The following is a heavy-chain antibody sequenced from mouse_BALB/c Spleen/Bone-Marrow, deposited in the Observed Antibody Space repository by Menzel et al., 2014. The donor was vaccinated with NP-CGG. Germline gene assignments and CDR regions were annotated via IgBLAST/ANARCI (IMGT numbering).Heavy chain of an antibody. D-gene: IGHD2-14*01. CDR3: ARGGYDGAWFAY. CDR2: IYPGNVNT. V-gene: IGHV1S56*01. Sequence: QVQLQQSGPELVKPGASVRISCKASGYTFTSYYIHWVKQRPGQGLEWIGWIYPGNVNTNYNEKFKGKATLTADKSSSTANMQLSSLTSEDSAVYFCARGGYDGAWFAYWGQGTLVTASA. CDR1: GYTFTSYY. J-gene: IGHJ3*01.